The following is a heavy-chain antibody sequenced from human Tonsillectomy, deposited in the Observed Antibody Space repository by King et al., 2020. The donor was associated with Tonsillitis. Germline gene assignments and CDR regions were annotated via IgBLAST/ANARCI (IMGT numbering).Heavy chain of an antibody. CDR1: GYTFTSYY. CDR2: INPSEVST. CDR3: ARASLLTNYYFDY. J-gene: IGHJ4*02. V-gene: IGHV1-46*04. Sequence: QLVQSGAEVKKPGASVKVSCKASGYTFTSYYIHWVRQAPGQGLEWRGIINPSEVSTSYAQTLPGTVIMTADTSTSTVYMELSSLRSDDTAVYYCARASLLTNYYFDYWGQGTLVTVSS. D-gene: IGHD1/OR15-1a*01.